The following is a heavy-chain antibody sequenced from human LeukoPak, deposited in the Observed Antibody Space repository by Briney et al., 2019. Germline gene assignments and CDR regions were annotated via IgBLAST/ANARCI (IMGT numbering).Heavy chain of an antibody. J-gene: IGHJ4*02. CDR3: AREIAVAGTPYYFDY. D-gene: IGHD6-19*01. V-gene: IGHV4-39*07. CDR2: IYYSGST. Sequence: SETLSLTCTVSGGSISSSSYYWGWIRQPPGKGLEWIGSIYYSGSTYYNPSLKSRVTISVDTSKNKFSLKLSSVTAANTAVYYCAREIAVAGTPYYFDYWGQGTLVTVSS. CDR1: GGSISSSSYY.